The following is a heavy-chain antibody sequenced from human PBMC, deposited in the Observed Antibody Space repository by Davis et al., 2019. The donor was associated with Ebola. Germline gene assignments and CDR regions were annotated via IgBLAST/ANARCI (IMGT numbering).Heavy chain of an antibody. CDR3: AREGSGIYFDY. CDR1: AFTSGRYW. J-gene: IGHJ4*02. Sequence: PGGSLRLSCADSAFTSGRYWMPLVRQRPGKGPEGVSRSTSDGNTAYPDSVKGRFTISRDKAKKTLYLQMDSLTTDDTGVYYCAREGSGIYFDYWGQGALVTVSS. CDR2: STSDGNT. D-gene: IGHD3-10*01. V-gene: IGHV3-74*01.